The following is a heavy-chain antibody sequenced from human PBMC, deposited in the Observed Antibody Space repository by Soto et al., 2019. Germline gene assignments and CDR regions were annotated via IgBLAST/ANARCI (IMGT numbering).Heavy chain of an antibody. CDR3: ATMKRTLATTTWVWNSYLDH. J-gene: IGHJ4*02. Sequence: QLLESGGGLVQPGGSLRLSCAVSGLTFGNSRMTWVRQAPDGGLEWVANINQDGSETEYVDSVEGRFTISRDNAKNSLFLQMHSLRVEDTARYYCATMKRTLATTTWVWNSYLDHWGQGVLVTVSS. CDR1: GLTFGNSR. D-gene: IGHD1-7*01. CDR2: INQDGSET. V-gene: IGHV3-7*03.